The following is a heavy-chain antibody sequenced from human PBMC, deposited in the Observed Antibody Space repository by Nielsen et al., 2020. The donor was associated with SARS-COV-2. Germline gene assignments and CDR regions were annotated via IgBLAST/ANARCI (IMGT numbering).Heavy chain of an antibody. V-gene: IGHV4-34*01. J-gene: IGHJ3*02. CDR1: GGSFGGYY. D-gene: IGHD2-2*02. CDR2: VNYRGGT. Sequence: SETLSLTCAVYGGSFGGYYWSWIRQPPGKGLEWIGEVNYRGGTNYNPSLKSRVTISMDASKNQFSLKLSSVTAADTAVYYCARWSGHRIVVVPAAIYAFDIWGQGTMVTVSS. CDR3: ARWSGHRIVVVPAAIYAFDI.